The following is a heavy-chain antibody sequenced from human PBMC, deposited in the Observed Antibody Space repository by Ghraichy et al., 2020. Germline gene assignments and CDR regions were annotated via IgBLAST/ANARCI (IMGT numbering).Heavy chain of an antibody. J-gene: IGHJ4*02. Sequence: SETLSLTCAVYGGSFSGYYWSWIRQPPGKGLEWIGEINHSGSTNYNPSLKSRVTISVDTSKNQFSLKLSSVTAADTAVYYCGGSSSWYIDLDYWGQGTLVTVSS. CDR1: GGSFSGYY. CDR2: INHSGST. V-gene: IGHV4-34*01. CDR3: GGSSSWYIDLDY. D-gene: IGHD6-13*01.